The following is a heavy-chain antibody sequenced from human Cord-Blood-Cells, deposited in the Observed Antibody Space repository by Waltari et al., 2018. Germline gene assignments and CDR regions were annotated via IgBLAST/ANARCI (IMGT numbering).Heavy chain of an antibody. D-gene: IGHD6-6*01. Sequence: VQLVQSGAEVKKPGASVKVSCKASGYTFNSYDIHWVRRATGQGLEWMGWMNPNSGNTGYAQKFQGRVTMTRNTSISTAYMELSSLRSEDTAVYYCAKFSGAARRNFIDYWGQGTLVTVSS. CDR1: GYTFNSYD. V-gene: IGHV1-8*01. CDR3: AKFSGAARRNFIDY. CDR2: MNPNSGNT. J-gene: IGHJ4*02.